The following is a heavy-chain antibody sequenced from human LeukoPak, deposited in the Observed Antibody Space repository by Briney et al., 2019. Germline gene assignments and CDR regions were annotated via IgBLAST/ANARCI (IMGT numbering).Heavy chain of an antibody. CDR3: ARQETYSSSWYTGGYFDY. V-gene: IGHV4-59*08. D-gene: IGHD6-13*01. CDR2: IYYSGST. CDR1: GGSISSYY. J-gene: IGHJ4*02. Sequence: PSETLSLTCPVSGGSISSYYWSWIRQPPGKGLEWIGYIYYSGSTNYNPSLKSRVTISVDTSKNQFSLKLSAVTAADTAAYYCARQETYSSSWYTGGYFDYWGQGTLVTVSS.